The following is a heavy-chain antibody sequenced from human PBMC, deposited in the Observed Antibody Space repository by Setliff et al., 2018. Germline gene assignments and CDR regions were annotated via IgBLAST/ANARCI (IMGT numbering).Heavy chain of an antibody. J-gene: IGHJ4*02. CDR2: IWYDGSNI. V-gene: IGHV3-33*01. CDR1: GFTFSSYG. D-gene: IGHD3-22*01. CDR3: AGAVSISGYWHYDY. Sequence: GGSLRLSCVASGFTFSSYGMHWVRQSPGKGLEWVAVIWYDGSNIYYADSVKGRFTISRDNSKNTLYLQMNSLRAEDTAVYYCAGAVSISGYWHYDYWGQGTLVTVSS.